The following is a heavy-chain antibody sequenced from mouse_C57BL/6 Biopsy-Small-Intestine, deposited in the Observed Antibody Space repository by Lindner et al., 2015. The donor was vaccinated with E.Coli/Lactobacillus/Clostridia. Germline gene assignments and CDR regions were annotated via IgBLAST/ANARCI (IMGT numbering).Heavy chain of an antibody. CDR2: ISSGSSTI. CDR1: GSTFSDYG. CDR3: ARKDNWDDFDY. D-gene: IGHD4-1*01. V-gene: IGHV5-17*01. Sequence: VQLQESGGGLVKPGGSLKLSCAASGSTFSDYGMHWVRQAPEKGLEWVAYISSGSSTIYYADTVKGRFTISRDNAKNTLFLQMTSLRSEDTAMYYCARKDNWDDFDYWGQGTTLTVSS. J-gene: IGHJ2*01.